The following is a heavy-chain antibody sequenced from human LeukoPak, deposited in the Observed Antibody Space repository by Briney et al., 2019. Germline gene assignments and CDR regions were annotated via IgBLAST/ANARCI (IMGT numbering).Heavy chain of an antibody. V-gene: IGHV3-30*18. Sequence: GGSLRLSCAASGFTFSSYGMHWVRQAPGKGLEWVAVISYDGSNKYYADSVKGRFTISRDNSKNTLYPQMNSLRAEDTAVYYCAKEQSSSSWPYYYYYGMDVWGQGTTVTVSS. CDR3: AKEQSSSSWPYYYYYGMDV. CDR2: ISYDGSNK. D-gene: IGHD6-13*01. CDR1: GFTFSSYG. J-gene: IGHJ6*02.